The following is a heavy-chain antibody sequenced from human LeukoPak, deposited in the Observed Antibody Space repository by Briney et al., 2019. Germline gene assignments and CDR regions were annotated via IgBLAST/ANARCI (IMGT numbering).Heavy chain of an antibody. J-gene: IGHJ4*02. CDR2: IKQDGSGK. CDR1: GFSFSSYW. V-gene: IGHV3-7*01. Sequence: GGSLRLSCAASGFSFSSYWMSWVRQAPGKGLEWVANIKQDGSGKYYVDSVKGRFTISRDNAKNSLYLQMNSLRAEDTAVYYCAGEGYSSPSSVFDYWGQGTLVTVSS. CDR3: AGEGYSSPSSVFDY. D-gene: IGHD6-6*01.